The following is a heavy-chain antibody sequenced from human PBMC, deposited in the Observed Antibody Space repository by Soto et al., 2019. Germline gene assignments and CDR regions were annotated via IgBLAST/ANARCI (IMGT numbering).Heavy chain of an antibody. J-gene: IGHJ4*02. CDR3: ARLPRSCSGWYCLSYFFDY. V-gene: IGHV4-59*08. Sequence: PSETLSLTYTVSSGAISSYYWSWIRQPPGKGLEWIGYIYFSGITNYNPSLKSRVTISVDTSKNQFSLKLSSVTAADTAVYYCARLPRSCSGWYCLSYFFDYWGQGTLVTVSS. CDR1: SGAISSYY. CDR2: IYFSGIT. D-gene: IGHD6-19*01.